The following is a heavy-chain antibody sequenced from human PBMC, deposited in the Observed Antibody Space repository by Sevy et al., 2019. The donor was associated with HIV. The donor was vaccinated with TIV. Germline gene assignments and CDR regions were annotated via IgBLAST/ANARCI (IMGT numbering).Heavy chain of an antibody. Sequence: GGSLRLSCAASGFTFSSYSMNWVRQAPGKGLEWVSYISSSSSTIYYADSVKGRFTISRDNAKNSLYLPMNSLRDEDTAVYYCAREGSIVVVPAAMPPAHYYYGMDVWGQGTTVTVSS. CDR2: ISSSSSTI. J-gene: IGHJ6*02. CDR1: GFTFSSYS. CDR3: AREGSIVVVPAAMPPAHYYYGMDV. V-gene: IGHV3-48*02. D-gene: IGHD2-2*01.